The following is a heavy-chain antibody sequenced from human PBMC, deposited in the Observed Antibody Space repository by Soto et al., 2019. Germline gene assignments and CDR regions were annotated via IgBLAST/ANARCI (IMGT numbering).Heavy chain of an antibody. V-gene: IGHV3-48*01. CDR3: AKDPPVAPGAFDV. Sequence: GGSLRLSCVASGFAFSTFSMSWVRRAPGKGLEWVSFISSGSFSRYYADSVNGRFTISRDNAKNSLFLQMNDLRVGDTAVYYCAKDPPVAPGAFDVRGPGTVVTVSS. J-gene: IGHJ3*01. CDR2: ISSGSFSR. CDR1: GFAFSTFS.